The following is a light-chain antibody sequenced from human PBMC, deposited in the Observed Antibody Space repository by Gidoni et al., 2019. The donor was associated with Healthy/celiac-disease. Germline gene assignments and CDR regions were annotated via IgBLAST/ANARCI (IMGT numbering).Light chain of an antibody. CDR1: SSTIGAGYD. J-gene: IGLJ1*01. Sequence: QSVLTQPPSVSGAPAQRVTISCTGSSSTIGAGYDVHWYQQLPGTAPKLLIYGNSNRPSGVTDRFSGSKSGTAASLAITGLQAEDEADYYCQSDDSSLSGSYVFGTGTKVTVL. CDR3: QSDDSSLSGSYV. V-gene: IGLV1-40*01. CDR2: GNS.